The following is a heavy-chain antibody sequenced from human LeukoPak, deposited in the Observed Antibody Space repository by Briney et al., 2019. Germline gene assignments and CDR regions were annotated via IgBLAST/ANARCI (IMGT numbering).Heavy chain of an antibody. CDR1: GYSFTSYW. CDR3: ARHTAGHAFDI. J-gene: IGHJ3*02. Sequence: GESLKISCKGSGYSFTSYWISWLRQMPGKGLEWMGRIDPSDSYTNYSPSFQGHVTISADKSISTAYMQWSSLKASDTAMYYCARHTAGHAFDIWGQGTMVTVSS. CDR2: IDPSDSYT. V-gene: IGHV5-10-1*01. D-gene: IGHD2-2*02.